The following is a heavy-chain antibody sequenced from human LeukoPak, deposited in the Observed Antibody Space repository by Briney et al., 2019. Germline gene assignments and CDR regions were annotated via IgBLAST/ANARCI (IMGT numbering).Heavy chain of an antibody. CDR3: ARGVWNSPDY. CDR1: GSTFSSYA. Sequence: PGGSLRLSCAASGSTFSSYAMHWVRQAPGKGLEWVAVISYDGSNKYYADSVKGRFTISRDNSKNTLYLQMNSLRAEDTAVYYCARGVWNSPDYWGQGTLVTVSS. CDR2: ISYDGSNK. V-gene: IGHV3-30-3*01. J-gene: IGHJ4*02. D-gene: IGHD1-7*01.